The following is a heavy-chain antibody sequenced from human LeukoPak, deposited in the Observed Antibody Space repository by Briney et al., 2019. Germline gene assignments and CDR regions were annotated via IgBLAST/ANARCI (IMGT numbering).Heavy chain of an antibody. J-gene: IGHJ4*02. CDR1: GGSFSTYY. D-gene: IGHD6-13*01. CDR2: IFHSGST. V-gene: IGHV4-34*12. Sequence: SETLSLTCAVYGGSFSTYYWSWIRQPPGKGLEWIGSIFHSGSTYYNPSLKSRVTISVDTSKNQFSLKLTSVTAADTAVYYCARSWFSTGPADYWGQGTLVTVSS. CDR3: ARSWFSTGPADY.